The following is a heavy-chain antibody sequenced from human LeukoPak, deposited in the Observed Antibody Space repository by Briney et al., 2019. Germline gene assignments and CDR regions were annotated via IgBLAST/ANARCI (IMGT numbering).Heavy chain of an antibody. Sequence: PSETLSLTCTASGGSISSYYWSWIRQPPGKGLEWIGYIYYSGSTNYNPSLKSRVTISVDTSKNQFSLKLSSVTAADTAVYYCASGPEDYDSSGYYNWYFDLWGRGTLVTVSS. CDR1: GGSISSYY. CDR2: IYYSGST. CDR3: ASGPEDYDSSGYYNWYFDL. D-gene: IGHD3-22*01. V-gene: IGHV4-59*01. J-gene: IGHJ2*01.